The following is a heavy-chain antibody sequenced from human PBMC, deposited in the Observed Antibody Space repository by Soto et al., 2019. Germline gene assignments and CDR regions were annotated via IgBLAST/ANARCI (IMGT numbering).Heavy chain of an antibody. D-gene: IGHD6-6*01. CDR2: INHSGST. CDR3: ARVLKRQLVHNHDAFDI. Sequence: SETLSLTCAVYGGSFSGYYWSWIRQPPGKGLEWIGEINHSGSTNYNPSLKSRVTISVDTSKNQFSLKLSSVTAADTAVYYCARVLKRQLVHNHDAFDIWGQGTMVTVSS. CDR1: GGSFSGYY. V-gene: IGHV4-34*01. J-gene: IGHJ3*02.